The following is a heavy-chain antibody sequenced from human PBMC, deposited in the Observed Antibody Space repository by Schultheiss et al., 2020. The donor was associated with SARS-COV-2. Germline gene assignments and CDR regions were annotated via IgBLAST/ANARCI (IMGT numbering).Heavy chain of an antibody. J-gene: IGHJ2*01. CDR1: GFTFSSYS. Sequence: GGSLRLSCAASGFTFSSYSMNWVRQAPGKGLEWVAVISYDGSNKYYADSVKGRFSISRDNSKNTLYLQMNSLRAEDTAVYYCARERGNSRYFDLWGRGTLVTVSS. CDR2: ISYDGSNK. CDR3: ARERGNSRYFDL. V-gene: IGHV3-30*03. D-gene: IGHD4-23*01.